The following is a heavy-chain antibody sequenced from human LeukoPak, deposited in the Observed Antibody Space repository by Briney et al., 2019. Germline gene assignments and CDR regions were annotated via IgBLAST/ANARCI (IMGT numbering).Heavy chain of an antibody. J-gene: IGHJ4*02. CDR1: GFTFSSYS. D-gene: IGHD1-7*01. V-gene: IGHV3-21*01. CDR3: AKEAFNWNYDYFDY. Sequence: GGSLRLSCAASGFTFSSYSMNWVRQAPGKGLEWVSSISSSSSYIYYADSVKGRFTISRDNAKNSLYLQMNSLRAEDTAVYYCAKEAFNWNYDYFDYWGQGTLVTVSS. CDR2: ISSSSSYI.